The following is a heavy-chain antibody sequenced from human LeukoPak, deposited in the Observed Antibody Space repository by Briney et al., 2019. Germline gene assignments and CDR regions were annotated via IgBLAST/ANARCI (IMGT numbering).Heavy chain of an antibody. CDR3: APTYSYTRGGYDY. D-gene: IGHD5-18*01. CDR1: GGSISGSSYH. V-gene: IGHV4-39*01. J-gene: IGHJ4*02. CDR2: INYSWHT. Sequence: PSETLSLTCTVSGGSISGSSYHWGWIRQPPGKGLEWIRSINYSWHTYYNPSLESRVTISVDSSKNQFSLKVTSVTAADTALYYCAPTYSYTRGGYDYWGPGTLVTVSS.